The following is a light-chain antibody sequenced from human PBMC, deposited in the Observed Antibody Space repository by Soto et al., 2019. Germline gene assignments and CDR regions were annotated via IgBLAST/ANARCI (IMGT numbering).Light chain of an antibody. CDR3: QQYNNWPIT. CDR2: RVS. CDR1: QTITT. Sequence: EIVLTQSPGTLSLSPGERATLSCRASQTITTLAWYQRKPGQAPRLLIYRVSSRATGVPDRFSGSGSGTDYTLTISRLEPEDFAVYYCQQYNNWPITFGGGTKVDIK. V-gene: IGKV3-20*01. J-gene: IGKJ4*01.